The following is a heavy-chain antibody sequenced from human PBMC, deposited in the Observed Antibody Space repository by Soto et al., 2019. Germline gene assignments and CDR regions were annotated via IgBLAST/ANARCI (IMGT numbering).Heavy chain of an antibody. J-gene: IGHJ4*02. CDR2: IGTAGDT. CDR1: GFTFSSYD. Sequence: EVQLVESGGGLVQPGGSLRLSCAASGFTFSSYDMHWVRQATGKGLEWVSAIGTAGDTYYPGSVKGRFTISRENAKNSLYLQMNSLRAGDTALYYCARSIGYCSGGSCVDFDYWGQGTLVTVSS. V-gene: IGHV3-13*01. D-gene: IGHD2-15*01. CDR3: ARSIGYCSGGSCVDFDY.